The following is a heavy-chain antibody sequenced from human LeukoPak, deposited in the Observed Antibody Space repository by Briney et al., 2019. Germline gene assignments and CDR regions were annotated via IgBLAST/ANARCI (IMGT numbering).Heavy chain of an antibody. CDR1: GFTFSSYS. J-gene: IGHJ5*02. CDR2: ISSSSSYI. Sequence: GGSLRLSCAASGFTFSSYSMNWVRQAPGKGLEWVSSISSSSSYIYYADSVKGRFTISRDNAKNSLYLQVNSLRAEDTAVYYCARRDLGTRWFDPWGQGTLVTVSS. CDR3: ARRDLGTRWFDP. D-gene: IGHD1-1*01. V-gene: IGHV3-21*01.